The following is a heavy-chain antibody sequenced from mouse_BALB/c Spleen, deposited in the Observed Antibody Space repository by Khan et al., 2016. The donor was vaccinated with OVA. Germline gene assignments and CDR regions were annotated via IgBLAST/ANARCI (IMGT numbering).Heavy chain of an antibody. CDR3: ARAYYGNDYYAMDN. Sequence: EVMLVESGGDLVKPGGSLKLSCAASGFNFSSYGMSWVRQTPNKRLEWVASISRGTSYTYYADSVKGRFTISRDNAKNTLYLQMSSLKSEDTAMYYCARAYYGNDYYAMDNWGQGTSVTVSS. CDR1: GFNFSSYG. CDR2: ISRGTSYT. J-gene: IGHJ4*01. D-gene: IGHD2-9*01. V-gene: IGHV5-6*01.